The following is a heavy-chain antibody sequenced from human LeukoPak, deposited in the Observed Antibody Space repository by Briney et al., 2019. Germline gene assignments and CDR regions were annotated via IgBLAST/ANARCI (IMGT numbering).Heavy chain of an antibody. CDR2: IHNTGST. Sequence: SETLSLTCIVSGGSINTDVYYWTWIRKHPRKGLEWIGYIHNTGSTYNPTLKTRVTISKDTSANQFSLTLTSVTAADTAVYYCARPDYDFWSGPGAFDIWGQGTMVTVSS. V-gene: IGHV4-30-4*01. J-gene: IGHJ3*02. CDR1: GGSINTDVYY. D-gene: IGHD3-3*01. CDR3: ARPDYDFWSGPGAFDI.